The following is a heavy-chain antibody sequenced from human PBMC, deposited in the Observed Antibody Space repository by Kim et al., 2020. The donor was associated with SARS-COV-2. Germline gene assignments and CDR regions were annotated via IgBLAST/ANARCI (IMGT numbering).Heavy chain of an antibody. D-gene: IGHD3-22*01. CDR2: ISYDGNIQ. J-gene: IGHJ6*01. CDR1: GFTFSNYG. Sequence: GGSLRLSCAASGFTFSNYGMHWVRQAPGKGLEWVAFISYDGNIQYYIESVKGRFTISRENSKNTLYLQMNSLRVEDTAVYYCAKEGDYYDTRGYGMDVWG. CDR3: AKEGDYYDTRGYGMDV. V-gene: IGHV3-30*18.